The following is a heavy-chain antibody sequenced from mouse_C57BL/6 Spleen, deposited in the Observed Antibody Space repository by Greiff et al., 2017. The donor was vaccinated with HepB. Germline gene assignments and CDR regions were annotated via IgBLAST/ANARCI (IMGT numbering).Heavy chain of an antibody. Sequence: EVQLQQSGAELVRPGASVKLSCTASGFNINDDYMHWVKQRPEQGLEWIGWIDPENGDTEYASKFQGKATITADTSYNTAYLQLSSLTSEDTAVYYCTTRPHFDYWGQGTTLTVSS. CDR3: TTRPHFDY. CDR2: IDPENGDT. V-gene: IGHV14-4*01. J-gene: IGHJ2*01. CDR1: GFNINDDY.